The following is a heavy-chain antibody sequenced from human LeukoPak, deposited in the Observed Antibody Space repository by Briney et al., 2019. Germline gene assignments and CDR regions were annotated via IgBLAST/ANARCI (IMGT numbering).Heavy chain of an antibody. CDR1: GFTFSSYA. Sequence: TGGSLRLSCAASGFTFSSYAMSWVRQAPGKGLEWVSAISGSGGGTYYADSVKGRFTISRDNSKNTLYLQMNSLRAEDTAVYYCAKAITSGWYPYYYVMDVWGQGTTVTVSS. J-gene: IGHJ6*02. D-gene: IGHD6-19*01. V-gene: IGHV3-23*01. CDR2: ISGSGGGT. CDR3: AKAITSGWYPYYYVMDV.